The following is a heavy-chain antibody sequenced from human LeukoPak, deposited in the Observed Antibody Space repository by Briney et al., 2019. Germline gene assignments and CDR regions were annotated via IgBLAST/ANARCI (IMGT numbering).Heavy chain of an antibody. D-gene: IGHD3-16*01. CDR3: AKDAVSPGGGGDYFDY. CDR2: ITCNTCTT. V-gene: IGHV3-23*01. J-gene: IGHJ4*02. CDR1: GFTFRSND. Sequence: GGSLRLSCAASGFTFRSNDMSWVRQAPGKGLEWVSVITCNTCTTYYAASFNGRFTLSTHNPYTTLSLQINSLSAEHTAVYYCAKDAVSPGGGGDYFDYWGQGTLVTVSS.